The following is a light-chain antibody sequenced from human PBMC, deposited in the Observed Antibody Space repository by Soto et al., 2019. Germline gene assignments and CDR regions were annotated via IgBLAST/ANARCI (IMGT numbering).Light chain of an antibody. CDR2: AAS. CDR1: QGISSY. J-gene: IGKJ4*01. CDR3: QQLNSYPLT. Sequence: DIQLTQSPSFLSASVGYRVTITCLASQGISSYLAWYQQKPGKAPKLLIYAASTLQSGVPSRFSGSGSGTEFTLTISSLQPEDFATYYCQQLNSYPLTFGGGTKVDIK. V-gene: IGKV1-9*01.